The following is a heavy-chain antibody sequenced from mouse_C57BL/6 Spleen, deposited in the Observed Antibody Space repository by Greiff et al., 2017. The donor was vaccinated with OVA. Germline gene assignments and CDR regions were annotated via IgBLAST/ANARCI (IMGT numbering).Heavy chain of an antibody. Sequence: VQLQQPGAELVKPGASVKLSCKASGYTFTSYWMQWVKQRPGQGLEWIGEIDPSDSYTNYNQKFKGKATLTVDTSSSTAYMQLSSLTSEDSAVYYCARYRKFLNWDAFDYWGQGTTLTVSS. CDR2: IDPSDSYT. V-gene: IGHV1-50*01. J-gene: IGHJ2*01. D-gene: IGHD4-1*01. CDR1: GYTFTSYW. CDR3: ARYRKFLNWDAFDY.